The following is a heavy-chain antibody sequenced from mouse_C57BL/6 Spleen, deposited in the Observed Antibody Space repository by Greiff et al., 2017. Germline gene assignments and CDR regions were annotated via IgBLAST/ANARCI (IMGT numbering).Heavy chain of an antibody. J-gene: IGHJ2*01. V-gene: IGHV1-47*01. CDR3: ARATYYYGSDY. D-gene: IGHD1-1*01. Sequence: VKLMESGAELVKPGASVKMSCKASGYTFTTYPIEWMKQNHGKSLEWIGNFHPYNDDTKYNEKFKGKATLTVEKSSSTVYLELSRLTSDDSAVYCGARATYYYGSDYWGQGTTLTVSS. CDR2: FHPYNDDT. CDR1: GYTFTTYP.